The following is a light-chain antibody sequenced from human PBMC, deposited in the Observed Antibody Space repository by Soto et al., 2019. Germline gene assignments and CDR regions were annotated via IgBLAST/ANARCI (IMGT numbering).Light chain of an antibody. J-gene: IGLJ3*02. V-gene: IGLV2-23*01. CDR1: SSDVGSYNL. CDR3: CSYAGSSTWV. Sequence: QSALTQPASVSGSPGQSITISCTGTSSDVGSYNLVSWYQQHPGKAPKLMIYEGSKRPSGVSNRFSGSKSGNTASLTISVLQAEDEADYYCCSYAGSSTWVFGGGTTLTVL. CDR2: EGS.